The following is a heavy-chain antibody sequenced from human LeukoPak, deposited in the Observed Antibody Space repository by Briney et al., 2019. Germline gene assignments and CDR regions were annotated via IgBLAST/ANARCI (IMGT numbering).Heavy chain of an antibody. CDR3: ARDVWGLTGTTFSSDY. CDR2: ISAYSGNT. D-gene: IGHD1-20*01. Sequence: ASVKVSCKASGYTFTSYGISWVRQAPGQGLEWMGWISAYSGNTNYAQKLQGRVTMTTDTSTSTAYMELRSLRSDDTAVYYCARDVWGLTGTTFSSDYWGQGTLVTVSS. V-gene: IGHV1-18*01. CDR1: GYTFTSYG. J-gene: IGHJ4*02.